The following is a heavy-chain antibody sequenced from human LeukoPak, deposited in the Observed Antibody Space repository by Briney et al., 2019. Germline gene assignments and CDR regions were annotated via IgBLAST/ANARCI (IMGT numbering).Heavy chain of an antibody. CDR1: GGTFSSYA. Sequence: SVKVSCKASGGTFSSYAISWVRQAPGQGLEWMGGIIPIFGTANYAQKFQGRVTITADESTSTAYMELSSLRSEDTAVYYCARYCGSTICYNAYYYGMDVWGQGTTVTVSS. CDR3: ARYCGSTICYNAYYYGMDV. CDR2: IIPIFGTA. J-gene: IGHJ6*02. D-gene: IGHD2-2*02. V-gene: IGHV1-69*13.